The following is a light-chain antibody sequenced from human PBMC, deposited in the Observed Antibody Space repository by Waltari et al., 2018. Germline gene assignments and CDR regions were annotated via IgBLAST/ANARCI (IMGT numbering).Light chain of an antibody. J-gene: IGLJ3*02. CDR1: SRDVGGYNY. CDR2: DVS. Sequence: QSALNQPASVSGSPGQSITIPCTGTSRDVGGYNYVSWYQQHPGKAPKLMIYDVSKRPSGVSNRFSGSKSGNTASLTISGLQAEDEADYYCSSYTSSSTWVFGGGTKLTVL. V-gene: IGLV2-14*01. CDR3: SSYTSSSTWV.